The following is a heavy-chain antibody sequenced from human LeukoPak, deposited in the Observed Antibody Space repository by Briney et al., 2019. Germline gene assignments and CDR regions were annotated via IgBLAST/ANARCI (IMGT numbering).Heavy chain of an antibody. CDR2: MNPNSGNT. CDR1: GYTFTSYD. CDR3: ARGQIIRSGSPYYFDY. D-gene: IGHD1-26*01. V-gene: IGHV1-8*01. Sequence: GASVKVSCKASGYTFTSYDINWVRQATGQGLEWMGWMNPNSGNTGYAQKFQGRVTMTRNTSISTAYMELSSLRSEDTAVYYCARGQIIRSGSPYYFDYWGQGTLVTVSS. J-gene: IGHJ4*02.